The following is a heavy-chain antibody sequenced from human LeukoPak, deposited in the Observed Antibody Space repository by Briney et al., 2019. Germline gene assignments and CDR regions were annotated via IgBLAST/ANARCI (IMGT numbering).Heavy chain of an antibody. Sequence: GGSLRVSCVASGFTFTDYAMSWVRQAPGKGLEWVSSIGGGGFNTHYADSVKGRFSISRDTSTNTLYLEMNGLRADDSALYYCAKDNFGLVPYCFDSWGQGTLVTVSS. D-gene: IGHD2-21*01. V-gene: IGHV3-23*01. J-gene: IGHJ4*02. CDR2: IGGGGFNT. CDR1: GFTFTDYA. CDR3: AKDNFGLVPYCFDS.